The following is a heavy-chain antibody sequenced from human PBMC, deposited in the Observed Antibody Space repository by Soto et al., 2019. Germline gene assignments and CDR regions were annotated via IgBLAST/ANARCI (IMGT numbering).Heavy chain of an antibody. CDR1: GGSFSGYY. V-gene: IGHV4-34*01. CDR2: INHSGST. J-gene: IGHJ5*02. Sequence: QVQLQQWGAGLLKPSETLSLTCAFYGGSFSGYYWSWIRQPPGKGLEWIGEINHSGSTNYNPSLKSRVTISVDTSKNQFSLKLSSVTAADTAVYYCARGRHIVVVPAAAYNWFDPWGQGTLVTVSS. D-gene: IGHD2-2*01. CDR3: ARGRHIVVVPAAAYNWFDP.